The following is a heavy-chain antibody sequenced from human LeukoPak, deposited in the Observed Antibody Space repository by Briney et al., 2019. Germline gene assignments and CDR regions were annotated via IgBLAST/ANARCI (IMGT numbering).Heavy chain of an antibody. CDR3: ARKQYPGWWFDP. V-gene: IGHV4-34*01. CDR2: INHSGST. D-gene: IGHD2-2*01. CDR1: GFTFSRYE. Sequence: GSLRLSCAASGFTFSRYEMNWVRQAPGKGLEWIGEINHSGSTNYNPSLKSRVTISVDTSKNQFSLKLSSVTAADTAVYYCARKQYPGWWFDPWGQGTLVTVSS. J-gene: IGHJ5*02.